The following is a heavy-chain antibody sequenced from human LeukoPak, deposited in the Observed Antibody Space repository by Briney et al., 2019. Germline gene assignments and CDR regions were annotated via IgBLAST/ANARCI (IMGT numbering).Heavy chain of an antibody. J-gene: IGHJ4*02. Sequence: SETLSLTCNVSGGSISSSSYYWGWIRQPPGKGLEWIGSIYYSGSTYYNPSLKSQVTISVGTSKNQFSLKLSSVTAADTAVYYYASILWFGELLIDYWGQGTLVTVSS. CDR2: IYYSGST. V-gene: IGHV4-39*01. D-gene: IGHD3-10*01. CDR1: GGSISSSSYY. CDR3: ASILWFGELLIDY.